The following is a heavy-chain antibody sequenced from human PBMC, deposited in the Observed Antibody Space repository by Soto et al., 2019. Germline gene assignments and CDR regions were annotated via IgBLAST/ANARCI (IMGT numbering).Heavy chain of an antibody. D-gene: IGHD2-2*02. J-gene: IGHJ3*01. CDR3: ARDPQIAAIGQFDV. Sequence: SETLSLTCAVSGGSISTSNWWSWVRQPPGKGLEWIGEIYHSGRTNYNPSLKSRVTISVDKSENQFSLKMSSVTAADTAVYYYARDPQIAAIGQFDVWGQGKMVTL. V-gene: IGHV4-4*02. CDR2: IYHSGRT. CDR1: GGSISTSNW.